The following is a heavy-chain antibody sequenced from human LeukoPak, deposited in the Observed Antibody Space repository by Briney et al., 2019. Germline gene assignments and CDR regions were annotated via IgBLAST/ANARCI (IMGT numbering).Heavy chain of an antibody. V-gene: IGHV3-23*01. CDR3: GKGERSDSGAYYYAF. Sequence: PGGSLRLSCAASGFTFSSYAMSWVRQAPGKGLEWVSAISASGGDTYYADSMKGRFTISRDNSKNTLFLQMNSLRAEDTAVYYCGKGERSDSGAYYYAFGGQGTPVTVSS. CDR2: ISASGGDT. J-gene: IGHJ4*02. CDR1: GFTFSSYA. D-gene: IGHD3-22*01.